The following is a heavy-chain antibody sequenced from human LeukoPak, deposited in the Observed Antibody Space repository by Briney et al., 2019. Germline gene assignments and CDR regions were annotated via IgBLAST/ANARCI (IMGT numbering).Heavy chain of an antibody. D-gene: IGHD1-26*01. CDR1: GYSFTSYW. CDR3: ARQRSYPDYFDY. J-gene: IGHJ4*02. Sequence: GESLKISRKGSGYSFTSYWIGWVRQMPGKGLEWMGIMYPGDSDTRYSPSFQGQVTISADKSISTAYLQWSSLKASGTAMYYCARQRSYPDYFDYWGQGTLVTVSS. CDR2: MYPGDSDT. V-gene: IGHV5-51*01.